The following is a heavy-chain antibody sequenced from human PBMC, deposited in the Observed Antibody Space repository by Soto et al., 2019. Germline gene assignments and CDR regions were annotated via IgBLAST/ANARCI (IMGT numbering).Heavy chain of an antibody. Sequence: SETLSLTCTVSNGSVRRGTYSWSWVRQPPGKGLEWIGYIYYSGTTYYTPSLKSRLTMSMDRANDHFSLNLTSVTAADTAVYFCARGHYYYGMDVWGQGITVTVSS. CDR1: NGSVRRGTYS. CDR2: IYYSGTT. CDR3: ARGHYYYGMDV. J-gene: IGHJ6*02. V-gene: IGHV4-30-2*01.